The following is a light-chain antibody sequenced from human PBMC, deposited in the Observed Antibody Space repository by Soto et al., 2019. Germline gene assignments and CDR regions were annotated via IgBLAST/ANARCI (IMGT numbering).Light chain of an antibody. V-gene: IGKV1-5*03. CDR1: QSISSW. CDR3: QQYKMYSPWT. CDR2: KAS. J-gene: IGKJ1*01. Sequence: DIQMTQSPSILSTSVGDRVTITCRASQSISSWLAWYQQKPGKAPNLLIYKASNLQSGVPSRFSGSGSGTEFTLTISSLQPDDFATYYCQQYKMYSPWTFGQGTKVEIK.